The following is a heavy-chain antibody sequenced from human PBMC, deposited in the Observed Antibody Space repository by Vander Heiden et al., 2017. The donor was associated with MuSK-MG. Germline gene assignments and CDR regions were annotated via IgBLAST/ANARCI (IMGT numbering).Heavy chain of an antibody. CDR1: GYY. CDR2: INHSGST. J-gene: IGHJ4*02. CDR3: ARLAYGDYVG. Sequence: GYYWSWIRQPPGKGLEWIGEINHSGSTNYNPSLKSRVTISVDTSKNQFSLKLSSVTAADTAVYYCARLAYGDYVGWGQGTLVTVSS. V-gene: IGHV4-34*01. D-gene: IGHD4-17*01.